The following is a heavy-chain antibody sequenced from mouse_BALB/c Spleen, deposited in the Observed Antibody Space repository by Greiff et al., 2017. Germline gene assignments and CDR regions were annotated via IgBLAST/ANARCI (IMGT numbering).Heavy chain of an antibody. V-gene: IGHV1-77*01. CDR2: IYPGSGNT. Sequence: VQLVESGAELARPGASVKLSCKASGYTFTDYYINWVKQRTGQGLEWIGEIYPGSGNTYYNEKFKGKATLTADKSSSTAYMQLSSLTSEDSAVYFCARPGSSYGYFDVWGAGTTVTVSS. CDR1: GYTFTDYY. CDR3: ARPGSSYGYFDV. J-gene: IGHJ1*01. D-gene: IGHD1-1*01.